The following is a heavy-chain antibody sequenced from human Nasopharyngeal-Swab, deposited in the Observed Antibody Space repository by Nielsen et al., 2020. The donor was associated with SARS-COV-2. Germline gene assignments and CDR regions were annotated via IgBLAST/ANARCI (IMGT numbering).Heavy chain of an antibody. J-gene: IGHJ4*02. V-gene: IGHV3-7*03. CDR3: ARDPGWLQFDY. Sequence: GESLKISCAASGLTFSSFWMTWVRQAPGKGLGWVANINQDGSQRNYVDSVKGRFTISRDNAKNSLYLQMNSLRVDDTAVYYCARDPGWLQFDYWGQGTLVTVSS. CDR2: INQDGSQR. D-gene: IGHD5-24*01. CDR1: GLTFSSFW.